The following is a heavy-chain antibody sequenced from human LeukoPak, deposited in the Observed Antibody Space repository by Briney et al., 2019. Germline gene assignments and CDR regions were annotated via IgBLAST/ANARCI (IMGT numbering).Heavy chain of an antibody. CDR3: ARSSVRGQTPGDAFDI. V-gene: IGHV1-46*01. CDR1: GYTFTSYY. J-gene: IGHJ3*02. D-gene: IGHD3-10*01. CDR2: INPSGGST. Sequence: ASVKVSCKASGYTFTSYYMHWVRQAPGEGLEWMGIINPSGGSTSYAQKFQGRVTMTRDMSTSTVYMELSSLRSEDTAVYYCARSSVRGQTPGDAFDIWGQGTMVTVSS.